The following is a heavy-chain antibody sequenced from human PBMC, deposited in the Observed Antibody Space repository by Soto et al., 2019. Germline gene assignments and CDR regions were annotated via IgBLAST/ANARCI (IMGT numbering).Heavy chain of an antibody. V-gene: IGHV3-21*01. CDR3: ARDRPVTTMADAFDI. Sequence: PGGSLRLSCAASGFTFSSYSMNWVRQAPGKGLEWVSSISSSSSYIYYADSVKGRFTISRDNAKNSLYLQMNSLRAEDTAVYYCARDRPVTTMADAFDIWGQGTMVTVSS. CDR2: ISSSSSYI. J-gene: IGHJ3*02. CDR1: GFTFSSYS. D-gene: IGHD4-4*01.